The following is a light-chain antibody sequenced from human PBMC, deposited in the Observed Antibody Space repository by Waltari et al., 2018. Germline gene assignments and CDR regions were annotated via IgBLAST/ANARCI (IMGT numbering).Light chain of an antibody. J-gene: IGLJ2*01. CDR2: EVI. CDR1: SSDGGGYDL. V-gene: IGLV2-8*01. Sequence: QSALTQPPSASGSPGQSVSISCTGSSSDGGGYDLVSWYQQHPGKAPQLIIYEVIKRPSGVPDRFSGSKSGNTASLTVYGLQADDEADYYCTSFTSYGGRKNFVFGGGTKLTVL. CDR3: TSFTSYGGRKNFV.